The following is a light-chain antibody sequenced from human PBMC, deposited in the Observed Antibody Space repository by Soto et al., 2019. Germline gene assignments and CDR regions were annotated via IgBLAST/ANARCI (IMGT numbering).Light chain of an antibody. J-gene: IGKJ1*01. CDR3: QKYNNWPWT. CDR2: GES. CDR1: QSVSSD. V-gene: IGKV3-15*01. Sequence: TQSPGTLSLSPGDSATLSCRASQSVSSDLAWYQQKTGQAPRLLIYGESTRATGIPDRLSGSGSGTELNLTISRLQSEDFAVYYCQKYNNWPWTCGQGTKVDI.